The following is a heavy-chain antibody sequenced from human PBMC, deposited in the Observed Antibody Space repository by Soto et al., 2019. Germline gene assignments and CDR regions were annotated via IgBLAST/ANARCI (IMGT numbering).Heavy chain of an antibody. CDR1: GFTFSSYA. V-gene: IGHV3-30-3*01. Sequence: GGSLRLSCAASGFTFSSYAMHWVRQAPGKGLEWVAVISYDGSNKYYADSVKGRFTISRDNSKNTLYLQMNSLRAEDTAVYYCARDLYDFWSGYPYYYYYGMDVWGQGTTVTVSS. J-gene: IGHJ6*02. D-gene: IGHD3-3*01. CDR3: ARDLYDFWSGYPYYYYYGMDV. CDR2: ISYDGSNK.